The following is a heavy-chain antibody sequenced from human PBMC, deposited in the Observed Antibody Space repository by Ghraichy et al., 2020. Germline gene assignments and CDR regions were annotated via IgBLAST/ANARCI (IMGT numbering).Heavy chain of an antibody. CDR2: IIPIFGTA. J-gene: IGHJ3*02. D-gene: IGHD3-22*01. CDR3: ARESLTMMDAFDI. V-gene: IGHV1-69*13. Sequence: SVKVSCKASGGTFSSYAISWVRQAPGQGLEWMGGIIPIFGTANYAQKFQGRVTITADESTSTAYMELSSLRTEDTAVYYCARESLTMMDAFDIWGQGTMVTVSS. CDR1: GGTFSSYA.